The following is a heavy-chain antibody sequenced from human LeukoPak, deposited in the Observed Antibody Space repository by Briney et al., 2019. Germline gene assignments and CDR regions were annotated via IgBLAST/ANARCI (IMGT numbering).Heavy chain of an antibody. CDR1: GGSISSYY. CDR2: IYTSGST. D-gene: IGHD4-11*01. Sequence: SETLSLTCTVSGGSISSYYWSWIRQPAGKGLEWIGRIYTSGSTNYNPSLKSRVTMSVDTSKNQFSLKLSSVTAADTAVYYCARDRDRATVMESDYYYMDVWGKGPRSPSP. V-gene: IGHV4-4*07. CDR3: ARDRDRATVMESDYYYMDV. J-gene: IGHJ6*03.